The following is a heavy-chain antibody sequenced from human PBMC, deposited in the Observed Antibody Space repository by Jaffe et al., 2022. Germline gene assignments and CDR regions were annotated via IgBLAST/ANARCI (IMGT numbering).Heavy chain of an antibody. J-gene: IGHJ6*03. CDR1: GFSLSTSGMC. CDR3: ARATTVTPDDYYYYMDV. D-gene: IGHD4-17*01. V-gene: IGHV2-70*20. Sequence: QVTLRESGPALVKPTQTLTLTCTFSGFSLSTSGMCVSWVRQPPGKALEWLALIDWDDDKYYSTSLKTRLTISKDTSKNQVVLTMTNMDPVDTATYYCARATTVTPDDYYYYMDVWGKGTTVTVSS. CDR2: IDWDDDK.